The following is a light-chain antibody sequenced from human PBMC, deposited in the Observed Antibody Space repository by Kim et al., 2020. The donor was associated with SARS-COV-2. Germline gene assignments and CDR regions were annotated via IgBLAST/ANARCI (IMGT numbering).Light chain of an antibody. CDR1: NIGSKS. CDR3: QVWDSSSDRVV. Sequence: SYELTQPPSVSVAPGKTARITCGGNNIGSKSVHCYQQKPGQAPVLVIYYDSDRPSGIPERFSGSNSGNTATLTISRVEAGDEADYYCQVWDSSSDRVVFG. V-gene: IGLV3-21*04. J-gene: IGLJ2*01. CDR2: YDS.